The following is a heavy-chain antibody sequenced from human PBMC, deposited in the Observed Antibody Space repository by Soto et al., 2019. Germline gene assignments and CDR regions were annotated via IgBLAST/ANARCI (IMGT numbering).Heavy chain of an antibody. J-gene: IGHJ4*02. V-gene: IGHV4-59*01. D-gene: IGHD2-2*01. CDR2: IYYSGST. Sequence: SVPMSLTSTVSGGTIISYYWSRIRQKTGKGLEWIGYIYYSGSTNYNPSLKSRVTISVDTSKNQFSLKLSSVTAADTAVYYCARDYCSGTTCYEFDYWGQGTQVTVSS. CDR3: ARDYCSGTTCYEFDY. CDR1: GGTIISYY.